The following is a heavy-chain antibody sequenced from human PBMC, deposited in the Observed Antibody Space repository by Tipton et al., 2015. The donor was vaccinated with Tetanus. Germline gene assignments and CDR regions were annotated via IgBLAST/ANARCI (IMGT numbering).Heavy chain of an antibody. J-gene: IGHJ4*02. Sequence: LRLSCTVSGGSISSYYWSWIRQPPGKGLEWIGYIYYSGSTNYNPSLKSRVTISVDTSKNQFSLKLSSVTAADTAVYYCARDRGDFWSGYNDYWGQGTLVTVSS. D-gene: IGHD3-3*01. V-gene: IGHV4-59*01. CDR2: IYYSGST. CDR1: GGSISSYY. CDR3: ARDRGDFWSGYNDY.